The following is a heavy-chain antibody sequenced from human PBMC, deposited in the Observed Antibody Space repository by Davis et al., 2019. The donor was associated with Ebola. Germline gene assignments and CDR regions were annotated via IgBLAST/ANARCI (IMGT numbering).Heavy chain of an antibody. D-gene: IGHD3-10*01. CDR3: ARLRFGELDFDY. CDR2: IYYSGST. Sequence: MPSETLSLTCTVSGGSISSSSYYWGWIRQPPGKGLEWIGSIYYSGSTYYNPSLKSRVTISVDTSKNQFSLKLSSVTAEDTAVYYCARLRFGELDFDYWGQGTLVTVSS. J-gene: IGHJ4*02. CDR1: GGSISSSSYY. V-gene: IGHV4-39*07.